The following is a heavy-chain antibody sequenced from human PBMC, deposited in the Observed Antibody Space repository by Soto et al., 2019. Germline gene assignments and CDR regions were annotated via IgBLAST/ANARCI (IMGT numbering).Heavy chain of an antibody. J-gene: IGHJ4*02. CDR3: AKEGGGGTYPAIHY. CDR1: GFNFSSYA. D-gene: IGHD1-26*01. V-gene: IGHV3-30*18. CDR2: ISFDGTNK. Sequence: QVQLVESGGGVVQPGRSLRLSCAASGFNFSSYAMHWVRQAPGMGLEWVAVISFDGTNKYHADSVKGRFTISRDNSKNRLYLPMDSLRSEDTAVYYCAKEGGGGTYPAIHYWGQGTLVTVSS.